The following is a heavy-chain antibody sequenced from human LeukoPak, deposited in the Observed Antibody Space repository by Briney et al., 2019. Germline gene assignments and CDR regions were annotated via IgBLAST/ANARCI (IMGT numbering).Heavy chain of an antibody. D-gene: IGHD5-18*01. J-gene: IGHJ1*01. V-gene: IGHV4-34*01. CDR3: ARGPRVWVTMQIYFQH. CDR2: INHSGST. CDR1: GGSFSGYY. Sequence: SETLSLTCAVYGGSFSGYYWSWIRQPPGKGLEWIGEINHSGSTNYNPSLKSRVTISVDTSKNQFSLKLSSVTAADTAVYYCARGPRVWVTMQIYFQHWGQGTLVTVSS.